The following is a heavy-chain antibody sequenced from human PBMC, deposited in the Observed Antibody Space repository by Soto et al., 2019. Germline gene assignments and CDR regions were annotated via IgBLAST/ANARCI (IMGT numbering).Heavy chain of an antibody. Sequence: QVQLQESGPGLVKPSQTLSLTCTVSGDSISSGGYYWSWIRQHPGKGLEWIGYVSYSGSTYYNPSLKSRVTISVDTSKNHFSLKLSSVTAAATALYYCARENVRGDWIDPWGQGTLVTVSS. CDR2: VSYSGST. CDR1: GDSISSGGYY. V-gene: IGHV4-31*03. J-gene: IGHJ5*02. CDR3: ARENVRGDWIDP. D-gene: IGHD1-1*01.